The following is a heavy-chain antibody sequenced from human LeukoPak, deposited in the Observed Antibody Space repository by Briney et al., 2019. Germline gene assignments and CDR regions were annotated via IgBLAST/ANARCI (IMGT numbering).Heavy chain of an antibody. V-gene: IGHV3-7*04. CDR3: GRVINIYDVMDV. Sequence: GGSLRLSCAASGLTFGVYWMQWVRQAPGRGLEWVASIKDDGSEKYYVDSVKGRFTISRDNAKNSLYLEMNSLRAEDTAVFYWGRVINIYDVMDVWGQGTTVTVSS. CDR1: GLTFGVYW. D-gene: IGHD3-10*01. J-gene: IGHJ6*02. CDR2: IKDDGSEK.